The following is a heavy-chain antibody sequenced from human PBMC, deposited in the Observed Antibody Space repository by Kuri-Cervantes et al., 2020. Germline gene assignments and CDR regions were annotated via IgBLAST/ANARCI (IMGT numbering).Heavy chain of an antibody. CDR1: GVTFSNSV. CDR2: IIPLYNAP. Sequence: SVKVSCKASGVTFSNSVISWVRQAPGQGLEWVGGIIPLYNAPTYAQKFQGRVTVSTDTSTNRVYMEVNSLTFDDTAVYYCARDDYSNFPYTGTFDYWGQGTLVTVSS. CDR3: ARDDYSNFPYTGTFDY. V-gene: IGHV1-69*05. D-gene: IGHD4-11*01. J-gene: IGHJ4*02.